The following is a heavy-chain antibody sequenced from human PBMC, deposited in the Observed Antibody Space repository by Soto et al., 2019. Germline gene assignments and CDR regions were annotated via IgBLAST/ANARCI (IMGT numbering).Heavy chain of an antibody. D-gene: IGHD6-19*01. J-gene: IGHJ4*02. Sequence: QVQLVQSGAEVKKPGSSVKVSCKASGGTFSSYAISWVRQAPGQGLEWMGGNIPIFGTTNYPPKFQGRVTITADESTSTADMEVGSLRSEDTAVYYCARDSGSSGWYVFWGQGTLVTVSS. CDR2: NIPIFGTT. CDR3: ARDSGSSGWYVF. V-gene: IGHV1-69*01. CDR1: GGTFSSYA.